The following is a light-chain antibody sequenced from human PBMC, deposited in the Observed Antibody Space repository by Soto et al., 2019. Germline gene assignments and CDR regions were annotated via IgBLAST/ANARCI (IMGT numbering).Light chain of an antibody. CDR3: SSYTSSSTLEV. Sequence: QSALTQPASVSGSPGQSITISCTGTSSDVGGYNYVSWYQQHPGKAPKLMIHEVSNRPSGVSNRFSGSKSGNTASLTISGLQAEDEADYYCSSYTSSSTLEVFGGGTQLTVL. V-gene: IGLV2-14*01. CDR1: SSDVGGYNY. CDR2: EVS. J-gene: IGLJ3*02.